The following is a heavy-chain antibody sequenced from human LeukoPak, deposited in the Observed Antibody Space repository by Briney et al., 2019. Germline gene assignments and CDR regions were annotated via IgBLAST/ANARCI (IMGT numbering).Heavy chain of an antibody. CDR1: GGTFSSYA. D-gene: IGHD5-12*01. V-gene: IGHV1-69*13. Sequence: SVKVSCKASGGTFSSYAISWVRQAPGQGLEWMGGIIPIFGTANYAQKFQGRVTITADESTSTAYMEPSSLRSEDTAVYYCARDFVDLVAGAVYFDYWGQGTLVTVSS. J-gene: IGHJ4*02. CDR3: ARDFVDLVAGAVYFDY. CDR2: IIPIFGTA.